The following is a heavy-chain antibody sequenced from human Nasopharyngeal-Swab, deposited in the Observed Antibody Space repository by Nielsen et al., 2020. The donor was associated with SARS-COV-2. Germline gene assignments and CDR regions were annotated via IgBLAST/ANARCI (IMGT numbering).Heavy chain of an antibody. V-gene: IGHV4-39*01. Sequence: SETLSLTCTVSGGSISSSSYYWGWIRQPPGKGLEWIGSIYYSGSTYYNPSLKSRVTISVDTSKNQFSLKLSSVTAADTAVYYCARHGGYCSSTSCYSSWFDPWGQGTLGTVSS. J-gene: IGHJ5*02. CDR3: ARHGGYCSSTSCYSSWFDP. CDR1: GGSISSSSYY. D-gene: IGHD2-2*02. CDR2: IYYSGST.